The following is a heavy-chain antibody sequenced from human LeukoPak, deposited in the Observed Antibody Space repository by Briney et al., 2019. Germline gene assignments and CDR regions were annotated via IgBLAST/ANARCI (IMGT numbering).Heavy chain of an antibody. J-gene: IGHJ4*02. V-gene: IGHV3-21*01. CDR3: ARVGDRSGNGYSH. D-gene: IGHD2-2*03. CDR1: GFTFSSYS. CDR2: ISSSSSYI. Sequence: PGGSLRLSCAASGFTFSSYSMNWVRQAPGKGLEWVSSISSSSSYIYYADSVKGRFTISRDNAKNSLYLQMNSLRAEDTAVYYCARVGDRSGNGYSHWGQGTLVTVSS.